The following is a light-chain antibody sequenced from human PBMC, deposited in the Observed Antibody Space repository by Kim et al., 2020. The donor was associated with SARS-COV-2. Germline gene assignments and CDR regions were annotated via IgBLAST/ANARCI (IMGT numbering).Light chain of an antibody. Sequence: QSALTQPASVSGSPGQSITISCTGTSSDVGGYNYVSWYQQHPGNAPKLMIYDVTNRPSGVSNRFSGSKSGNTASLTISGLQAEDEADYYCSSYASSSTPVLFGGGTQLTVL. CDR1: SSDVGGYNY. V-gene: IGLV2-14*03. CDR2: DVT. J-gene: IGLJ2*01. CDR3: SSYASSSTPVL.